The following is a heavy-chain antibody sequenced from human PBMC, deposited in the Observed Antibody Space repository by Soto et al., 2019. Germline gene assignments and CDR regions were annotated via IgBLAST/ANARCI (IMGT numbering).Heavy chain of an antibody. CDR1: GFSINSGYYY. Sequence: SETLSLTCIVSGFSINSGYYYWSWIRQSPGKGLEWIGYIYYSGSTYYNPSLKSRSTISIDTSKNQFFLDVDSVTAADTAVYYCARLYTGYEAFDYWGQGTMVNVS. CDR3: ARLYTGYEAFDY. V-gene: IGHV4-30-4*01. D-gene: IGHD5-12*01. CDR2: IYYSGST. J-gene: IGHJ4*02.